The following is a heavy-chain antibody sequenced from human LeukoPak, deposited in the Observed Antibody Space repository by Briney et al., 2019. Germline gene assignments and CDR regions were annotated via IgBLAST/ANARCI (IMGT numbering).Heavy chain of an antibody. CDR2: ISAYNGNT. CDR1: GYTFTSYG. J-gene: IGHJ5*02. Sequence: ASVKVSCKASGYTFTSYGISWVRQAPGQGLEWMGWISAYNGNTNYAQKLQGRVTMTTDTSTSTAYMGLRSLRSDDTAVYYCARARAITMVRGVIPPWFDPWGQGTLVTVSS. CDR3: ARARAITMVRGVIPPWFDP. V-gene: IGHV1-18*01. D-gene: IGHD3-10*01.